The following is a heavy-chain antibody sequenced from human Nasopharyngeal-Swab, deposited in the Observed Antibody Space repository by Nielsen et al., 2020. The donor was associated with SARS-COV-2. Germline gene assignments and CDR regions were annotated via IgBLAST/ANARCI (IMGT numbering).Heavy chain of an antibody. CDR3: AKERGSGRYYYYYYGMDV. CDR1: GFTFSSYG. Sequence: GGSLRLSCAASGFTFSSYGMHWVRQAPGKGLEWVAVISYDGSNKYYADSVKGRFTISRDNSKNTLYLQMNSLRAEDTAVYYCAKERGSGRYYYYYYGMDVWGQGTTVTVSS. D-gene: IGHD3-10*01. J-gene: IGHJ6*02. V-gene: IGHV3-30*18. CDR2: ISYDGSNK.